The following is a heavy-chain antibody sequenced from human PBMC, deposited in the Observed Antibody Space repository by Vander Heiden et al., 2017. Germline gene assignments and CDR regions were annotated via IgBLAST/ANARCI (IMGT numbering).Heavy chain of an antibody. V-gene: IGHV3-23*01. D-gene: IGHD5-12*01. CDR3: AKDPYSYGYDIVTYFDC. CDR2: ISGTGNTA. J-gene: IGHJ4*02. Sequence: EVTLLESGGGLVQPGGSLRLSCVGSGFALSRYAMSWVRQTPAKGLGWVAAISGTGNTANYSDSVKGRFTISRDNSKNMLFLDMNSLRAEDTGVYFCAKDPYSYGYDIVTYFDCWGQGTQVTVSS. CDR1: GFALSRYA.